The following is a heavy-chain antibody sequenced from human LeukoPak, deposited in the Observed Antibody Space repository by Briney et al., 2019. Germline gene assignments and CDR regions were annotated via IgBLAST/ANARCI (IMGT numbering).Heavy chain of an antibody. CDR3: ARGGVESAAFDI. V-gene: IGHV4-59*01. Sequence: SETLSLTFCVSVCSISSYYWSSIPQPPGKVLEWIQYIYYNGSTNYNPSRKSQLAISENTSNNQFALKLTSVSAPATALFYCARGGVESAAFDIWGQGTMVTVSS. CDR1: VCSISSYY. D-gene: IGHD3-10*01. CDR2: IYYNGST. J-gene: IGHJ3*02.